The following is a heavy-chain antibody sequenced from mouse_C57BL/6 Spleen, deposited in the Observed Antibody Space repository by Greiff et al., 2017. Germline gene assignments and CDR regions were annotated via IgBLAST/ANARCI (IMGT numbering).Heavy chain of an antibody. Sequence: VQLQQSGPELVKPGASVKISCKASGYAFSSSWMNWVKQRPGKGLEWIGRIYPGDGDTNYNGKFKGKATLTADKSSSTAYMQLSSLTSEDSAVYFCAREDHAWFAYWGQGTLVTVSA. J-gene: IGHJ3*01. V-gene: IGHV1-82*01. CDR3: AREDHAWFAY. CDR1: GYAFSSSW. CDR2: IYPGDGDT.